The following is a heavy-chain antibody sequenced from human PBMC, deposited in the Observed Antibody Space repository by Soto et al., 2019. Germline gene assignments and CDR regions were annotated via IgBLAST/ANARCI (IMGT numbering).Heavy chain of an antibody. D-gene: IGHD3-3*01. CDR2: LNVNGDSR. J-gene: IGHJ5*01. Sequence: PRKGLEWVSTLNVNGDSRDYADSVEGRFAISRDTSKNTLFLQMNSLRVEDTAVYYCLFSSPATHTSLQHGLGIPAEPLSRFRHS. CDR3: LFSSPATHTSLQHGLGIPAEPLSRFRHS. V-gene: IGHV3-23*01.